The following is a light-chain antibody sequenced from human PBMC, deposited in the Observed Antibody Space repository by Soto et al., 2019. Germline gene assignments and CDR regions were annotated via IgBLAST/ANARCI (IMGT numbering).Light chain of an antibody. V-gene: IGKV3-20*01. CDR3: PHYGSPPWT. Sequence: EIVLTQSPGILSLSPGERATLSCRASQSVTSGFLAWYQQKPGQAPRLLIFGAYVRATGIPDRFSGSGSGTGFTLIISSLEPDDFAVYYCPHYGSPPWTSGHGTTVQIK. J-gene: IGKJ1*01. CDR1: QSVTSGF. CDR2: GAY.